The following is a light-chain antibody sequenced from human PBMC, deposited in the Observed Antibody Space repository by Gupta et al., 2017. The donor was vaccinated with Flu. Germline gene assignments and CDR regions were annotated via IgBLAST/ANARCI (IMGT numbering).Light chain of an antibody. J-gene: IGKJ3*01. V-gene: IGKV3-11*01. CDR3: LQRTNWAFT. Sequence: EIVLTQSPSTLSLSPGERAALSCRASQSVGSNLAWYQHKPGQAPRPLIYNASNRATGIPTRFSGSGSGTDFTLTISSLEPEEFAVYYCLQRTNWAFTFGPGTKVDIK. CDR2: NAS. CDR1: QSVGSN.